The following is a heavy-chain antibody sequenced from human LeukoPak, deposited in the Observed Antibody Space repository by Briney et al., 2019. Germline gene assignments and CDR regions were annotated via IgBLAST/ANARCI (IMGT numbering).Heavy chain of an antibody. Sequence: PGRSLRLSCAASGFTFSSYAMHWVRRAPGKGLEWVAVISYDGSNKYYADSVKGRFTISRDNSKNTLYLQMNSLRAEDTAVYYCARDRALQWLAPEGYGMDVWGQGTTVTVSS. V-gene: IGHV3-30-3*01. D-gene: IGHD6-19*01. CDR3: ARDRALQWLAPEGYGMDV. J-gene: IGHJ6*02. CDR1: GFTFSSYA. CDR2: ISYDGSNK.